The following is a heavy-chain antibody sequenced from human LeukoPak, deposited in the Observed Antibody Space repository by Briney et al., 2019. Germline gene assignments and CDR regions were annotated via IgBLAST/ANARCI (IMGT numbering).Heavy chain of an antibody. Sequence: SETLSLTCAVSGGSISNYYWTWIRQPAGKGLEWIGRIYTSGSTNYNPSLKSRVTMSVDTSKNQFSLKLSSVTAADTAVYYCAREDYYGTNFDYWGQGTLVTVSS. D-gene: IGHD3-10*01. V-gene: IGHV4-4*07. J-gene: IGHJ4*02. CDR3: AREDYYGTNFDY. CDR2: IYTSGST. CDR1: GGSISNYY.